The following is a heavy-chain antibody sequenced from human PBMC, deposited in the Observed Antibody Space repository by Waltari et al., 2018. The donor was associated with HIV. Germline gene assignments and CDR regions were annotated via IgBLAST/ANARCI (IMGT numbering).Heavy chain of an antibody. D-gene: IGHD3-10*01. V-gene: IGHV3-21*01. Sequence: GESGGGLVKPGGSLRLSCAASGFTFSSYSMNWVRQAPGKGLEWVSSISSSSYIYYADSVKGRFTISRDNAKNSLYLQMNSLRTEDTAVYYCARDSNTMVRAFDYWGQGTLVTVSS. J-gene: IGHJ4*02. CDR1: GFTFSSYS. CDR2: ISSSSYI. CDR3: ARDSNTMVRAFDY.